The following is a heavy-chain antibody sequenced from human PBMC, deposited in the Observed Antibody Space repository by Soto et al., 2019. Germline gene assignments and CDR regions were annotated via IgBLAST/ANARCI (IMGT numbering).Heavy chain of an antibody. CDR3: ARHRACDTACEFEN. J-gene: IGHJ4*02. CDR2: VAYTGTT. V-gene: IGHV4-39*01. Sequence: QLQLPESGPGLERPSETLFLTCFVSGDSIDSQAAHWRWIRQSPGKGLEWIGTVAYTGTTYYPPPLRGRITDAADTSKNTFSLKLTSVTVASTAVYYCARHRACDTACEFENWGQGTLVTVSS. D-gene: IGHD2-21*01. CDR1: GDSIDSQAAH.